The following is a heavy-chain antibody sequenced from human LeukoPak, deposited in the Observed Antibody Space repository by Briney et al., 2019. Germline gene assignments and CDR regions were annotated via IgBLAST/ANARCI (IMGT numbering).Heavy chain of an antibody. D-gene: IGHD6-19*01. J-gene: IGHJ6*02. Sequence: SETLSLTCAVSGGSISSGGYSWSWIRQPPGKGLEWIGYTYYTGSTSYNPSLKSRVTISVDTSKSQFSLTLSSVTAADTAVYYCAIRSGRNYYGVDVWGQGTTVTVSS. CDR1: GGSISSGGYS. V-gene: IGHV4-61*08. CDR3: AIRSGRNYYGVDV. CDR2: TYYTGST.